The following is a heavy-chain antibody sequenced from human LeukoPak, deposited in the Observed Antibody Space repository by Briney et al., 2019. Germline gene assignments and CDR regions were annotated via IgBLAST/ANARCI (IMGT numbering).Heavy chain of an antibody. CDR3: AKDYSYGSDY. CDR1: GFTFSNYA. D-gene: IGHD5-18*01. J-gene: IGHJ4*02. CDR2: ISYDGSNK. V-gene: IGHV3-30*04. Sequence: GGSLRLSCAASGFTFSNYAMYWVRQTPGKGLQWVALISYDGSNKYSADSVKGRFTISRDNSRNTLYLQMNSLRAEDTVVYYCAKDYSYGSDYWGQGTLVTVSS.